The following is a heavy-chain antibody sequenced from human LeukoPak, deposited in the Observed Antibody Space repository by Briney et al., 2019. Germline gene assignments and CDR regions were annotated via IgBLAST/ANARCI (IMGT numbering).Heavy chain of an antibody. CDR2: ISYDGSNK. V-gene: IGHV3-30*04. D-gene: IGHD3-10*01. CDR1: GFTYSSYA. CDR3: ARGYYYGSGSYSGCWFDP. J-gene: IGHJ5*02. Sequence: PGGSLRLSCAASGFTYSSYAMHWVRQAPGKGLAWVAVISYDGSNKYFADSVKGRFTISRDDAKNTLYLQMSSLRAEDTAVYYCARGYYYGSGSYSGCWFDPWGQGTLVTVSS.